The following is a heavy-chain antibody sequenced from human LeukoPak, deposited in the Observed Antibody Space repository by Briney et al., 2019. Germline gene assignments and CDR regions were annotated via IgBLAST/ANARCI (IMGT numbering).Heavy chain of an antibody. J-gene: IGHJ1*01. CDR1: GFTFGSSA. D-gene: IGHD1-26*01. V-gene: IGHV3-23*01. CDR3: AKDVSVVVGATSD. CDR2: IDDSSFST. Sequence: GGSLRLSCVASGFTFGSSAMNWARQAPGRGLEWVSTIDDSSFSTHYADSVRGRFTISRDNSKNTLNPQMNSLRAEDTAVYYCAKDVSVVVGATSDWGQGTLVTVSS.